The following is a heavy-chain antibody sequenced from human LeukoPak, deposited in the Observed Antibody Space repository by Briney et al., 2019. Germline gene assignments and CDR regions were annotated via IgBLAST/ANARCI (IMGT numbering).Heavy chain of an antibody. CDR1: GFTFSSHD. V-gene: IGHV3-13*04. CDR2: FIPAGDR. CDR3: VRGGVWGLSSNWLEA. Sequence: GGSLRLSCAASGFTFSSHDMHWVRQAAGKGLQWVSGFIPAGDRYYAESVKGRFTISRENAKSSLYLQMNSLRVGDTAVYYCVRGGVWGLSSNWLEAWGQGILVTVSS. J-gene: IGHJ5*02. D-gene: IGHD7-27*01.